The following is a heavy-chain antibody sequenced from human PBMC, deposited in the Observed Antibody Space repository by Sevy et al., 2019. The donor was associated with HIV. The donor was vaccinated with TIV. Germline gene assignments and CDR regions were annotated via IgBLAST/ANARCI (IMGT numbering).Heavy chain of an antibody. V-gene: IGHV3-49*03. CDR3: TRGLATADTPEYYFAY. J-gene: IGHJ4*02. D-gene: IGHD5-12*01. CDR2: ITRNSYEAYGGTT. Sequence: GGSLRLSCTTSGFTFDDYAMTWFRQPPGKGLEWVAFITRNSYEAYGGTTDYAAYVKGRFIISRDDSKSIAYLQMNSLKTEDTACYYCTRGLATADTPEYYFAYWGQGTLVTVSS. CDR1: GFTFDDYA.